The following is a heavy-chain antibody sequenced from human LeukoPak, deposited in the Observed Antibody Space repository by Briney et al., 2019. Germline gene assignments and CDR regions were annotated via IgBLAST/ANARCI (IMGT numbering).Heavy chain of an antibody. CDR2: ISYDGGNK. Sequence: GGSLRLSCAASGFTFSNYGMHWVRQAPGKGLEWVALISYDGGNKYSADSVKGRFTISRDNSKNTLYLQMNSLRAEDTSVYYCARGARGSGWRVFDYWGQGTLVTVSS. V-gene: IGHV3-30*03. CDR1: GFTFSNYG. D-gene: IGHD6-19*01. J-gene: IGHJ4*02. CDR3: ARGARGSGWRVFDY.